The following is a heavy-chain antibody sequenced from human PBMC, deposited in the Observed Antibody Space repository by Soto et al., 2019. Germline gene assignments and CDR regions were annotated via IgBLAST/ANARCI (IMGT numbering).Heavy chain of an antibody. CDR3: AGDLSQTTGDAFDI. CDR1: GGTFSSYA. Sequence: GASVKVSCKASGGTFSSYAISWVRQAPGQGLEWMGGIIPIFGTANYAQKFQGRVTITADESTSTAYMELSSLRSEDTAVYYCAGDLSQTTGDAFDIWGQGTMVTVSS. V-gene: IGHV1-69*13. D-gene: IGHD4-17*01. J-gene: IGHJ3*02. CDR2: IIPIFGTA.